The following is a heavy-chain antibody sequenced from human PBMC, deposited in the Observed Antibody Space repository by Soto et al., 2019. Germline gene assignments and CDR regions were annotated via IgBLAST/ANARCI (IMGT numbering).Heavy chain of an antibody. J-gene: IGHJ5*02. Sequence: QVQLVQSGAELKKPGASVKISCETSGYRFSTSGIHWLRQAPGQSLEWMGWINAADGDTKYSQKFQGRVTLSRDTSASTAYMELSSLTSEDTSIYYGARYSQRVQIPSTGWFDPWGQGTVVTVSS. D-gene: IGHD2-2*01. V-gene: IGHV1-3*01. CDR3: ARYSQRVQIPSTGWFDP. CDR1: GYRFSTSG. CDR2: INAADGDT.